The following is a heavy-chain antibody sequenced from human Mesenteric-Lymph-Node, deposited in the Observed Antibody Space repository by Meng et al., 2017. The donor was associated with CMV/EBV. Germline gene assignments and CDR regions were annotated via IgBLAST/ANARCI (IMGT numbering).Heavy chain of an antibody. CDR2: IIGSGSST. Sequence: GESLKISCAASGFTFSDYWMFWVRQAPGKGLEWVSGIIGSGSSTYYADSVKGRFTISRDNSKNTLYLQMNSLRAEDTGVYYCAKDGRSGSYYSYYYYGMDVWGQGTTVTVSS. CDR1: GFTFSDYW. J-gene: IGHJ6*02. V-gene: IGHV3-NL1*01. D-gene: IGHD1-26*01. CDR3: AKDGRSGSYYSYYYYGMDV.